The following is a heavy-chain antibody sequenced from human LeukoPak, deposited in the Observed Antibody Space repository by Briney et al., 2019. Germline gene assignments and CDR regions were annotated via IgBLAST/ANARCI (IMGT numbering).Heavy chain of an antibody. D-gene: IGHD4-17*01. Sequence: ALVKVSCKASGYTFTTSDIHRVRQAPGQGLEWMGWMSPTSGTTDFATTFPGRVTLTRNTALRTAYMEWRGLKSEGTAVYDGAKAAPHKMTTGDAFDFWGQGTTVIVSS. J-gene: IGHJ3*01. CDR1: GYTFTTSD. CDR2: MSPTSGTT. V-gene: IGHV1-8*01. CDR3: AKAAPHKMTTGDAFDF.